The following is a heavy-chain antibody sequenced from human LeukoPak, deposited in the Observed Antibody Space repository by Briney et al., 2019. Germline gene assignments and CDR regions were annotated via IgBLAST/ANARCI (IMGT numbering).Heavy chain of an antibody. J-gene: IGHJ4*02. CDR1: GFTFSTYW. CDR2: ISSDGSIT. Sequence: GGSLRLSCAASGFTFSTYWMHWVRHAPGKGLVWVSRISSDGSITGYADSVKGRFTISRDNAKNSLYLQMNSLRADDTALYYCARVKLVRGVVLYYFDYWGQGTLVTVSS. CDR3: ARVKLVRGVVLYYFDY. D-gene: IGHD3-10*01. V-gene: IGHV3-74*01.